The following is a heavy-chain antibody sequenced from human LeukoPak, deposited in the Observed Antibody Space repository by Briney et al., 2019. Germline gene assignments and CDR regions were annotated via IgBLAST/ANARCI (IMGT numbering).Heavy chain of an antibody. J-gene: IGHJ4*02. CDR3: AKRNYYDSSGYQYYFDY. Sequence: PGGSLRLSCAASGFTFGSYGMSWVRQAPGKGLEWVSTISGRTYYADSVKGRFTISRDNSKNTLYLQMNSLRAEDTAVYYCAKRNYYDSSGYQYYFDYWGQGTLVTVSS. CDR2: ISGRT. CDR1: GFTFGSYG. V-gene: IGHV3-23*01. D-gene: IGHD3-22*01.